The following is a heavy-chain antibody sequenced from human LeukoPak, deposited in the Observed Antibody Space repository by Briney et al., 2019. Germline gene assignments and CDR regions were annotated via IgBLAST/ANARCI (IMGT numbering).Heavy chain of an antibody. CDR1: GFTFSDYY. CDR3: ARDLTGYYPTFAFDI. J-gene: IGHJ3*02. V-gene: IGHV3-11*06. D-gene: IGHD3-9*01. Sequence: GGSLRLSCAASGFTFSDYYMSWIRQAPGKGLEWVSYISSSSSYTNYADSVKGRFTISRDNAKNSLYLQMNSLRAEDTAVYYCARDLTGYYPTFAFDIWGQGTMVTVPS. CDR2: ISSSSSYT.